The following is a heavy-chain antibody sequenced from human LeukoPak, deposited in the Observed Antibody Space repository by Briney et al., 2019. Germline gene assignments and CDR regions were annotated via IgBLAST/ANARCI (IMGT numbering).Heavy chain of an antibody. CDR2: IYYSGST. D-gene: IGHD3-3*01. CDR3: ARGRGTIFPFDY. CDR1: GGSISSYY. Sequence: PSETLSLTCTVSGGSISSYYWSWIRQPPGKGLEWIGYIYYSGSTNYNPSLKSRVTISVDTSKNQFSLKLSSVTAADTAVYYCARGRGTIFPFDYWGQGTLVTVSS. J-gene: IGHJ4*02. V-gene: IGHV4-59*01.